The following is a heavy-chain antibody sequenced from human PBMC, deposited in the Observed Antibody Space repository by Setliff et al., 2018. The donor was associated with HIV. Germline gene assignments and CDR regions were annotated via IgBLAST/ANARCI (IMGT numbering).Heavy chain of an antibody. J-gene: IGHJ4*02. CDR3: ARVRLYNTALDY. CDR2: IYSGGST. Sequence: GGSLRLSCAASGFTVSTYYMSWVRQAPGKGLEWVSTIYSGGSTYHADSVKGRFTLSRDTSKNTLFLQMNSLGPEDTAGYYCARVRLYNTALDYWGQGTLVTVSS. CDR1: GFTVSTYY. V-gene: IGHV3-66*02. D-gene: IGHD3-3*01.